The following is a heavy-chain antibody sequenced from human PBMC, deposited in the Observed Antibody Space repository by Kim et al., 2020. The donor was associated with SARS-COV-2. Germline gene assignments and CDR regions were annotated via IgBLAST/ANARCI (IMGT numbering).Heavy chain of an antibody. J-gene: IGHJ2*01. D-gene: IGHD1-26*01. V-gene: IGHV3-11*04. Sequence: DSVKGRFTISRDNAKNSLYLQMNSLRAEDTAVYYCARLAGSYYSGWYFDLWGRGTLVTVSS. CDR3: ARLAGSYYSGWYFDL.